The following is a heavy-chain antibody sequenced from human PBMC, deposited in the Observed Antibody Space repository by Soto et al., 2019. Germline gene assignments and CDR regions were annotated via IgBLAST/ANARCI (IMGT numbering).Heavy chain of an antibody. D-gene: IGHD6-19*01. CDR2: IYYSGST. Sequence: PSETLSLTCTFSGGSISSGGYYWSWIRQHPGKGLEWIGYIYYSGSTYYNPSLKSRVTISVDTSKNQCSLKLSSVTAAATDVYYCARTRARHSSGWYGEYDYWGQGTLVTVSS. CDR1: GGSISSGGYY. CDR3: ARTRARHSSGWYGEYDY. V-gene: IGHV4-31*03. J-gene: IGHJ4*02.